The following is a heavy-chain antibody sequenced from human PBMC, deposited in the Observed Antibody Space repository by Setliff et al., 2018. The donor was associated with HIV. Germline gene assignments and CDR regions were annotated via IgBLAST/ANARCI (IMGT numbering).Heavy chain of an antibody. V-gene: IGHV3-23*03. CDR3: AKTSRVREYNSPFDS. Sequence: GGSLRLSCAASGFTFSSYAMSWVRQAPGKGLEWVSVIYSGGSRTYYADSVKGRFTISRDNSKNTLYLRMNSLRAEDTAVYYCAKTSRVREYNSPFDSWGQGTLVTVSS. D-gene: IGHD3-10*01. CDR1: GFTFSSYA. CDR2: IYSGGSRT. J-gene: IGHJ4*02.